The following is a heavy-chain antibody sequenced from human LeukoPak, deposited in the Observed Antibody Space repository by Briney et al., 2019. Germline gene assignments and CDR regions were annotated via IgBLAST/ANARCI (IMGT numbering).Heavy chain of an antibody. V-gene: IGHV3-23*01. J-gene: IGHJ4*02. CDR2: ISDGGVTT. CDR1: GFTFSDAW. Sequence: GGSLRLSCAASGFTFSDAWVAWVRQAPGKGLEWVSAISDGGVTTYYADSVKGRFTISRDNSKNTVHLQMNSLRAEDTAVYYCAKEKTTVITPGIDYWGQGTLVTVSS. CDR3: AKEKTTVITPGIDY. D-gene: IGHD4-23*01.